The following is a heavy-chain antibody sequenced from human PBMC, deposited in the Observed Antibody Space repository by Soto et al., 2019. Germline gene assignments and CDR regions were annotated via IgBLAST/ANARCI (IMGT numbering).Heavy chain of an antibody. Sequence: SETLSLTCTVSGGSISSSSYYWGWIRQPPGKGLEWIGSIYYSGSTYYNPSLKSRVTISVDTSKNQFSLKLSSVTAADTAVYYCARRPYDYDILTGFDYWGQGTLVTVSS. J-gene: IGHJ4*02. CDR3: ARRPYDYDILTGFDY. V-gene: IGHV4-39*01. D-gene: IGHD3-9*01. CDR1: GGSISSSSYY. CDR2: IYYSGST.